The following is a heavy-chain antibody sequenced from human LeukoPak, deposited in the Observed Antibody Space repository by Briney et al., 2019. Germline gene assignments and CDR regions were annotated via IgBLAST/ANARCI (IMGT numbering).Heavy chain of an antibody. V-gene: IGHV3-66*01. D-gene: IGHD3-10*01. CDR3: ARWFGEPRATYYYFYGMDV. CDR2: FFSSGGT. J-gene: IGHJ6*02. CDR1: GFSVSSNY. Sequence: GGSLRLSCEASGFSVSSNYMSWVRQAPGKGLEGVSVFFSSGGTFYTDSVKGRFTISRDTSTNSLYLQMNSLRAEDTAVYYCARWFGEPRATYYYFYGMDVWGQGTTVTVSS.